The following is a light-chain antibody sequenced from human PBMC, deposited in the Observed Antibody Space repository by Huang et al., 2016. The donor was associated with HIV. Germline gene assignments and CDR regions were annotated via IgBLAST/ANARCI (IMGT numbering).Light chain of an antibody. Sequence: EIVMTPSPATLSVSPGERATLSCRASQNLGGSLAWYQKKPGQAPRLRIYEASTSATGIPARFSGSESGTDFTLTISSLQSEDFAVYYCQQYNDWSAVTFGGGTKVEI. V-gene: IGKV3-15*01. J-gene: IGKJ4*01. CDR2: EAS. CDR3: QQYNDWSAVT. CDR1: QNLGGS.